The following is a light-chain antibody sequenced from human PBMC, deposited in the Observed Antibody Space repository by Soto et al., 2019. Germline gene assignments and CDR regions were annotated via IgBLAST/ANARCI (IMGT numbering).Light chain of an antibody. CDR1: QSASSSF. Sequence: EIVLTQSPGTLSLSPGERATLSCRASQSASSSFLAWYQQKPGQAPRLLIYGASSRATGIPDRFSGSGSGTDFTLTISRLESEDFAVYYCQQYGSSRTFGQGTKVDIK. J-gene: IGKJ1*01. CDR2: GAS. CDR3: QQYGSSRT. V-gene: IGKV3-20*01.